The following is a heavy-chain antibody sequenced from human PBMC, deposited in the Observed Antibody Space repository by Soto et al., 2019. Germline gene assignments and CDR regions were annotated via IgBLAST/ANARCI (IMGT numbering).Heavy chain of an antibody. Sequence: PGGSLRLSCAASAFTFKNHWMHWVRQAPGKGLEWVAVISYDGSNKYYADSVKGRFTISRDNSKNTLYLQMNSLRAEDTAVYYCARDYYRFNSGYGFSMDVWGQGTTVTVSS. V-gene: IGHV3-30-3*01. CDR3: ARDYYRFNSGYGFSMDV. D-gene: IGHD5-12*01. CDR1: AFTFKNHW. CDR2: ISYDGSNK. J-gene: IGHJ6*02.